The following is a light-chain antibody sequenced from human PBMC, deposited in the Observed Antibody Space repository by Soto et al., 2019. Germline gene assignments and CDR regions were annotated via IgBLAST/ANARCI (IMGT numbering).Light chain of an antibody. CDR2: KAS. Sequence: DIQMTQSPSTLSASVGDRVTITCRASQSISSWLAWYQQKPGKAPKLLIYKASTLESGVPARFSGSGSGTEFTITISRLQPEYVTTYYRQYYNRDSAFGQGTKVEIK. CDR1: QSISSW. CDR3: QYYNRDSA. J-gene: IGKJ1*01. V-gene: IGKV1-5*03.